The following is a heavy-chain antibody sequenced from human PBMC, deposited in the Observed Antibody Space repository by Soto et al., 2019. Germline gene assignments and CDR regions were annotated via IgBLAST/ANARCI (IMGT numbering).Heavy chain of an antibody. J-gene: IGHJ4*02. Sequence: QAQLVESGGDLVKPGGSLRLSCAASGFTFSDYYMTWIRQAPGKGLEWISYISNSGTYTNYADSVKGRFTISRDNAKNSLYLRMTGLRAEDTALYYCVRGRGGDWGQGTLVTVSS. CDR1: GFTFSDYY. D-gene: IGHD3-10*01. CDR3: VRGRGGD. V-gene: IGHV3-11*06. CDR2: ISNSGTYT.